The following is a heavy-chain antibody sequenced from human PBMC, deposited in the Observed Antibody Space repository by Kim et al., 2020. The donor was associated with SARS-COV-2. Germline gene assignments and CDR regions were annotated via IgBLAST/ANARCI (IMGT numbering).Heavy chain of an antibody. CDR3: AIGKVDYGDYGVYYYYGMDV. CDR2: IIPIFGTA. Sequence: SVKVSCKASGGTFSSYAISWVQQAPGQGLEWMGGIIPIFGTANYAQKFQGRVTITADKSTSTAYMELSSLRSEDTAVYYCAIGKVDYGDYGVYYYYGMDVWGQGTTVTVSS. J-gene: IGHJ6*02. D-gene: IGHD4-17*01. CDR1: GGTFSSYA. V-gene: IGHV1-69*06.